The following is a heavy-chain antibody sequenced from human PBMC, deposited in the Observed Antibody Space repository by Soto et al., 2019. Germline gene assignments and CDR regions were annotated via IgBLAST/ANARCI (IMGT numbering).Heavy chain of an antibody. CDR3: ARRRSRVVVAPRYYMDV. CDR1: GYTFTGYY. CDR2: INPNSGGT. Sequence: ASVKVSCKASGYTFTGYYMHWVRQAPGQGLEWMGWINPNSGGTNYAQKFQGWVTMTRDTSISTAYMELSRLRSDDTAVYYCARRRSRVVVAPRYYMDVWGKGTTVTVSS. J-gene: IGHJ6*03. V-gene: IGHV1-2*04. D-gene: IGHD2-15*01.